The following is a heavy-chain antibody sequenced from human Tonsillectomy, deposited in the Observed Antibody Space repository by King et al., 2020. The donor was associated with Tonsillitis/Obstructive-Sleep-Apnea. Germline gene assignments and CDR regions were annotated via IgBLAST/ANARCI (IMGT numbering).Heavy chain of an antibody. Sequence: QVQLVESGGGLVKPGGSLRLSCAASGFTFSNYYMSWIRQAPGKGLEWVSYISDSGSTIYYADSVKGRFTISRDNAKSSLYLQMNSLRAEDTAVYYCARYPYCSSSSCYDYYFYMDVWGKGTTVTVSS. CDR2: ISDSGSTI. J-gene: IGHJ6*03. CDR3: ARYPYCSSSSCYDYYFYMDV. V-gene: IGHV3-11*01. CDR1: GFTFSNYY. D-gene: IGHD2-2*01.